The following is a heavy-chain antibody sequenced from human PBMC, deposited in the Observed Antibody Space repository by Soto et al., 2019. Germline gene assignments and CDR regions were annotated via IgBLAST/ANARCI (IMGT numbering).Heavy chain of an antibody. CDR3: ARTLYGDNVDY. V-gene: IGHV1-8*01. J-gene: IGHJ4*02. D-gene: IGHD4-17*01. CDR1: GYTFTSYD. Sequence: QVQLVQSGAEVKKPWASVKVSCKASGYTFTSYDINWVRQATGQGLEWMGWMNPNSGNTGYAQKFQGRVTMTRNTAISTDYMEMGSLRAEDTAVYYCARTLYGDNVDYWGQGTLVTVSS. CDR2: MNPNSGNT.